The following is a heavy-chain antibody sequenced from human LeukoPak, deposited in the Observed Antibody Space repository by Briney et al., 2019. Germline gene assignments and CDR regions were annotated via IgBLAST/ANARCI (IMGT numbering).Heavy chain of an antibody. D-gene: IGHD2-15*01. J-gene: IGHJ3*02. CDR2: IGTAGDI. Sequence: GGSLRLSCAASGFTFSNYDMHWVRQATGKGLEWVSGIGTAGDIYYPGSVKGRFTISRGNSKNTLYLQMNSLRVEDTAVYYCARDSQYCSSGSCSPGASDIWGQGTMVTVSS. V-gene: IGHV3-13*01. CDR1: GFTFSNYD. CDR3: ARDSQYCSSGSCSPGASDI.